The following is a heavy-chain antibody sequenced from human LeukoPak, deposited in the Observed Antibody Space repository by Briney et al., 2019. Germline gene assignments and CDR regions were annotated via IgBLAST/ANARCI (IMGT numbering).Heavy chain of an antibody. D-gene: IGHD4-17*01. V-gene: IGHV3-21*01. CDR3: ARSPPYGAPDY. Sequence: GGSLRLSCAASGFTFSSYSMNWVRQAPGKGLEWVSSISSSSSYIYYADSVKGRFTISRDNSKNTLYLQMNSLRAEDTAVYYCARSPPYGAPDYWGQGTLVTVSS. J-gene: IGHJ4*02. CDR1: GFTFSSYS. CDR2: ISSSSSYI.